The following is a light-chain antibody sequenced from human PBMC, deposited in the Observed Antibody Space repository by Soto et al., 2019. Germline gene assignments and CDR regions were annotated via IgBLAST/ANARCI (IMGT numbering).Light chain of an antibody. CDR2: DVS. CDR1: SSDVGGYNY. V-gene: IGLV2-14*01. J-gene: IGLJ1*01. Sequence: QSALTQPASVSGSPGQSITISCTGTSSDVGGYNYVSWYQQHPGKAPKLMIYDVSDRPSGVSNRFSGSKSGNTASLTLSGLQAEDEADYYCSSYTSGFYVFGTGTKVTVL. CDR3: SSYTSGFYV.